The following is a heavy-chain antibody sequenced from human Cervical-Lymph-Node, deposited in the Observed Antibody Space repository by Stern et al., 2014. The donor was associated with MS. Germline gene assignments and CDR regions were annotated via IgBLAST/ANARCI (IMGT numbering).Heavy chain of an antibody. V-gene: IGHV3-30*18. J-gene: IGHJ4*02. Sequence: VHLVESGGGVVQPGRSLRLSCAASGFTFSTYGMHWVRQAPGKGLEWVAVTSSDGSNRDYVDSVKGRFTISRDNSKNTLYLQMNSLSVEDTAVYYCVKTASSSGYFSRFEYWGQGALVTVSS. CDR2: TSSDGSNR. CDR3: VKTASSSGYFSRFEY. D-gene: IGHD3-22*01. CDR1: GFTFSTYG.